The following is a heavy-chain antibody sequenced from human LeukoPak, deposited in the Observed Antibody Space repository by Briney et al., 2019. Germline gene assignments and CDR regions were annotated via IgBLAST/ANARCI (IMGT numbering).Heavy chain of an antibody. V-gene: IGHV3-30*02. J-gene: IGHJ5*02. D-gene: IGHD3-22*01. CDR1: GFTFSSYG. CDR3: AREGVNYHDSSGYYAVS. Sequence: PGGSLRLSCAASGFTFSSYGMHWVRQAPGKGLEWVAFIRYDGSNKYYADSVKGRFTISRDNSKNTLYLQMNSLRAEDTAVYYCAREGVNYHDSSGYYAVSWGQGTLVTVSS. CDR2: IRYDGSNK.